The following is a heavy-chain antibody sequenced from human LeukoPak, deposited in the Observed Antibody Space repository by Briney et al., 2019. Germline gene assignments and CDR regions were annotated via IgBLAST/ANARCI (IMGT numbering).Heavy chain of an antibody. Sequence: ASVKVSCKASGYTFTGYYMHWVRQAPGQGLEWMGRINPNSGGTNYAQKFQGRVTTTRDTSISTAYMELSRLRSDDTAVYYCARDLGGGITMIVVDWGQGSMVTVSS. V-gene: IGHV1-2*06. CDR3: ARDLGGGITMIVVD. D-gene: IGHD3-22*01. CDR1: GYTFTGYY. J-gene: IGHJ3*01. CDR2: INPNSGGT.